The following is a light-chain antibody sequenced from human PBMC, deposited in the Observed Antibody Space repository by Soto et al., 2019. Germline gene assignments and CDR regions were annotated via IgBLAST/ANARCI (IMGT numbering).Light chain of an antibody. CDR1: QTITRY. V-gene: IGKV1-39*01. CDR2: AAS. CDR3: QQSYTTPPYT. Sequence: DIPMTQSPSSLSASVGDRVTITCRASQTITRYLNWYQQKPGKAPKLLIYAASSLQSGVPSRFSGGGSGTAFTLTISSLQPEDFATYYCQQSYTTPPYTFGQGTKLEIK. J-gene: IGKJ2*01.